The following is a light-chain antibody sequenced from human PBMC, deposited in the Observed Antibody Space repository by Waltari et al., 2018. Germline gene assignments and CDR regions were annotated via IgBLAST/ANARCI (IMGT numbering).Light chain of an antibody. CDR2: ATT. V-gene: IGLV7-46*01. CDR3: VLVYTDSWV. CDR1: TGPVTRGQF. J-gene: IGLJ3*02. Sequence: QAVVTQEPSLTVSPGGTVTLTCDSSTGPVTRGQFPYWFQQKPGQAPMTLIYATTNKHSWTPSRFSGSLLGGKAALTLSGARPEDEAEYYCVLVYTDSWVFGGGTKLTVL.